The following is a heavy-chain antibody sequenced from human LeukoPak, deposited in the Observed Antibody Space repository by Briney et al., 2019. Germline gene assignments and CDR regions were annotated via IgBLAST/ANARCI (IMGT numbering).Heavy chain of an antibody. Sequence: SETLSLTCTVSGGSISSSSYYWGWIRQPPGKGLEWIGSIYYSGSTYYNPSLKSRVTISVDTSKNQFSLKLTSVTAADTAVYYCARDVSWDESFQRWGQGTLVTVSS. J-gene: IGHJ1*01. CDR1: GGSISSSSYY. CDR2: IYYSGST. V-gene: IGHV4-39*07. D-gene: IGHD1-26*01. CDR3: ARDVSWDESFQR.